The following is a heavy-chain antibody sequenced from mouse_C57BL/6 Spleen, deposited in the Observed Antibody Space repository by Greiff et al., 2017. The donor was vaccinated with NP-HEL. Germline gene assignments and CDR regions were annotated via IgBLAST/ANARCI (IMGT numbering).Heavy chain of an antibody. J-gene: IGHJ1*03. CDR3: ARYITTVVGGYWYFDV. D-gene: IGHD1-1*01. CDR2: IYPGDGDT. V-gene: IGHV1-82*01. CDR1: GYAFSSSW. Sequence: QVQLQQSGPELVKPGASVKISCKASGYAFSSSWMNWVKQRPGKGLEWIGRIYPGDGDTNYNGKFKGKATLTADKSSCTAYMQLSSLTSEDSAVYFCARYITTVVGGYWYFDVWGTGTTVTVSS.